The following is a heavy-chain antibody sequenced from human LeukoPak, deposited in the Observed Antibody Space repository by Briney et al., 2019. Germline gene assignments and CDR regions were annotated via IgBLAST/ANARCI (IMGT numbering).Heavy chain of an antibody. CDR3: AGGAGY. J-gene: IGHJ4*02. V-gene: IGHV3-7*01. CDR2: INQDGRDK. Sequence: GGSLRLSGAASGFTFSSDWMSWVRQAPGSGREWVTNINQDGRDKSYVDSVRGRFTISRDNARNSLYLQMNSLRAEDMAMYYCAGGAGYWGQGTLVTVSS. CDR1: GFTFSSDW.